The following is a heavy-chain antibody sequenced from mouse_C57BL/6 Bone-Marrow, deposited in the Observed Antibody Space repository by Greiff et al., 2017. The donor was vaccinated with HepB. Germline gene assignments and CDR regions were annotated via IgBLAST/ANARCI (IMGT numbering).Heavy chain of an antibody. CDR3: ARGFYGSSPYAMDY. CDR1: EYEFPSHD. D-gene: IGHD1-1*01. Sequence: EVKLMESGGGLVQPGESLKLSCESNEYEFPSHDMSWVRKTPEKRLELVAAINSDGGSTYYPDTMERRFIISRDNTKKTLYLQMSSLRSEDTALYYCARGFYGSSPYAMDYWGQGTSVTVSS. J-gene: IGHJ4*01. CDR2: INSDGGST. V-gene: IGHV5-2*01.